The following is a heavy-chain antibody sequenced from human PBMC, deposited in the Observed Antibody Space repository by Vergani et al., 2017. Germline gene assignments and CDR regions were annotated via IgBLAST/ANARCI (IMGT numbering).Heavy chain of an antibody. V-gene: IGHV3-30*02. D-gene: IGHD3-10*01. CDR3: TTRTYYDGSAGDD. Sequence: QVQLVESGGGVVQPGGSLRLSCAASGFTFNSYGMHWVRQAPGKGLEWVASIRSDESRRYYGDSMEGPFTISRDNSKNTLYLQMKSLRPEDTAVYYCTTRTYYDGSAGDDWGQGTLVTVSS. CDR1: GFTFNSYG. CDR2: IRSDESRR. J-gene: IGHJ4*02.